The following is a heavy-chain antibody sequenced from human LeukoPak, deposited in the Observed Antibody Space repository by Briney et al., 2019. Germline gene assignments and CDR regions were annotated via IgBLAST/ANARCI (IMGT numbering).Heavy chain of an antibody. CDR1: GFTFSSYA. Sequence: GGSLRLSCAASGFTFSSYAMSWVRQAPGKGLEWVSAISGSGGSTYYADSVKGRFTISRDNSKNTLYLQMNSLRAEDTAVYYRAKVWYYYDSSGYYQNDDYWGQGTLVTVSS. CDR2: ISGSGGST. V-gene: IGHV3-23*01. J-gene: IGHJ4*02. D-gene: IGHD3-22*01. CDR3: AKVWYYYDSSGYYQNDDY.